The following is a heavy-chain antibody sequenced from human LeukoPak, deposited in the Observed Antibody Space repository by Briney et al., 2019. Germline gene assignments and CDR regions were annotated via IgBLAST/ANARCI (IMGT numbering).Heavy chain of an antibody. D-gene: IGHD1-26*01. J-gene: IGHJ4*02. Sequence: SETLSLTCSVSGGSISSSNYLWGWIRQPPGEGLEWIGGISHTGGTFYNPSLTSRVTISVDTSKNRFSLRLSSVAAADTAVYYCARRVGATEVVDYWGQGTLVTVSS. CDR1: GGSISSSNYL. CDR2: ISHTGGT. V-gene: IGHV4-39*02. CDR3: ARRVGATEVVDY.